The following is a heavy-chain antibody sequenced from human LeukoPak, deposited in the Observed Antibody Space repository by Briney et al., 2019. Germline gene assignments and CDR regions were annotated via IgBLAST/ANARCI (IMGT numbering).Heavy chain of an antibody. Sequence: SETLSLTCAVSGYSISNGQYWGWIRQPPGKGLEWIGSIFHSGDTYYNPSLKSRVTISVDTSKNQFSLKLSSVTAADTAVYYCARQNYDFWSGYFSNWFDPWDQGTLVTVSS. J-gene: IGHJ5*02. CDR3: ARQNYDFWSGYFSNWFDP. D-gene: IGHD3-3*01. CDR1: GYSISNGQY. V-gene: IGHV4-38-2*01. CDR2: IFHSGDT.